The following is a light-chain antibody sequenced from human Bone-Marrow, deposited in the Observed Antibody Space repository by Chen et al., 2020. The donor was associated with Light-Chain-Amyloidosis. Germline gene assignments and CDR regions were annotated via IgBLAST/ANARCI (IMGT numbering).Light chain of an antibody. Sequence: QPALTQPRSVSGSPGQSVTISCTGTRSDVGGSNYFSWYQQHPGQALKLLIYDVNGRPSGVPDRLSVSESGNTGSLTIAGRQAEDEADYYCGALAGVNTYWVFGGGPNLTVL. CDR3: GALAGVNTYWV. J-gene: IGLJ3*02. CDR2: DVN. V-gene: IGLV2-11*01. CDR1: RSDVGGSNY.